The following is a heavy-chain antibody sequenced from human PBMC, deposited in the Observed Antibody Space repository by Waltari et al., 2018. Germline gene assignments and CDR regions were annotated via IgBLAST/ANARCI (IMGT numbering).Heavy chain of an antibody. CDR1: GFTFNTYT. CDR3: AGGYSSYYGMDV. Sequence: EVQLVESGGGLVKPGGSLRLSCAASGFTFNTYTMNWVRQAPGKGLGEVPSISSTSRDIYYADSVKGRFTISRDNAKSSLYLQLNSLRAEDTAVYYCAGGYSSYYGMDVWGQGTTVTVSS. V-gene: IGHV3-21*02. CDR2: ISSTSRDI. J-gene: IGHJ6*02. D-gene: IGHD6-13*01.